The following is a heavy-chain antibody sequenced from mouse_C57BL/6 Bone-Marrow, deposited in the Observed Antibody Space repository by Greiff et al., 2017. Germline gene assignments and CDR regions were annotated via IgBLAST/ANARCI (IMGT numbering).Heavy chain of an antibody. CDR2: ISYDGSN. D-gene: IGHD1-1*01. CDR1: GYSITSGYY. CDR3: ARDRDGSSPLYAMDY. Sequence: VQLQQSGPGLVKPSQTLSLTCSVTGYSITSGYYWNWIRQFPGNKLEWMGYISYDGSNNYNPSLKNRISITRDTSKNQFFLKLNSVTTEDTATYYCARDRDGSSPLYAMDYWGQGTSVTVSS. J-gene: IGHJ4*01. V-gene: IGHV3-6*01.